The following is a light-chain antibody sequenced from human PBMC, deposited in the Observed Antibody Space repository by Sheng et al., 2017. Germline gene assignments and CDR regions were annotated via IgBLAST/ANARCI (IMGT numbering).Light chain of an antibody. CDR2: AAS. Sequence: DIQLTQSPSSLSASVGDRVTIICQASQDISDYLNWYQQKPGKAPKLLIYAASSLQSGVPSRFSGSGSGTDFTLTISSLQPEDFATYYCQQSYSTPLTFGPGTKVDIK. CDR1: QDISDY. CDR3: QQSYSTPLT. V-gene: IGKV1-39*01. J-gene: IGKJ3*01.